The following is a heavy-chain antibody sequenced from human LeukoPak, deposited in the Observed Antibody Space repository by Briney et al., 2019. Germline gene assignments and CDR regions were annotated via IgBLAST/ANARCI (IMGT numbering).Heavy chain of an antibody. J-gene: IGHJ4*02. CDR1: GFTVISNL. Sequence: GGSLRLSCAASGFTVISNLMTWVRQGPGRGLEWLSSIYSGGATYYADSVKGRFTISRDHSNNSVSLQMTNLRVEDTAIYYCARGAYRISWPGIDYWGQGTLVTVSS. V-gene: IGHV3-53*01. D-gene: IGHD3-16*02. CDR3: ARGAYRISWPGIDY. CDR2: IYSGGAT.